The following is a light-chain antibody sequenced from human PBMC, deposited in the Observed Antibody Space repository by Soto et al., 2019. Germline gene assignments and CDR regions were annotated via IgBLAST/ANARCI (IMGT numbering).Light chain of an antibody. CDR2: GAS. CDR3: QQDGSSPLYT. V-gene: IGKV3-20*01. J-gene: IGKJ2*01. CDR1: QSVSSSY. Sequence: EIVLTQSPGTLSLSPGERATLSCRASQSVSSSYLAWYQQKPGQAPRLLIYGASSRATGIPGRFSGSGSGKDFTLTISRLETEDFEVYYCQQDGSSPLYTFGQGTKLEIK.